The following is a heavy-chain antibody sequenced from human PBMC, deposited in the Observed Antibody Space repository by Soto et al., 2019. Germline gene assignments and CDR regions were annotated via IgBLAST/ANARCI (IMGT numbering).Heavy chain of an antibody. J-gene: IGHJ4*02. CDR1: GGTFSSYA. CDR2: IIPIFGTA. Sequence: QVQLVQSGAEVKKPGSSVKVSCKASGGTFSSYAISWVRQAPGQGLEWLGGIIPIFGTANYAQKFQGRDTITADESTSTAYMELSSLRSEDTAVYYCAREGASGSHIGYWGQGTLVTVSS. D-gene: IGHD3-22*01. CDR3: AREGASGSHIGY. V-gene: IGHV1-69*01.